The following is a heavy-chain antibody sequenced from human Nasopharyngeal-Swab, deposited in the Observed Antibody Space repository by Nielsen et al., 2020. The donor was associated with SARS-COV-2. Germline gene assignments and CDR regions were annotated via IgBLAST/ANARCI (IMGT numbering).Heavy chain of an antibody. Sequence: GGSLRLSCAASGFTFSDSAIHWVRQASGKGLEWVGRIRSKGNGYATAYAASVKGRFTISRDDSKNTAYLQMNSLITEDTAVYYCTRCGGSCYTGKDYWGQGTLVTVSS. V-gene: IGHV3-73*01. CDR2: IRSKGNGYAT. D-gene: IGHD2-15*01. J-gene: IGHJ4*02. CDR3: TRCGGSCYTGKDY. CDR1: GFTFSDSA.